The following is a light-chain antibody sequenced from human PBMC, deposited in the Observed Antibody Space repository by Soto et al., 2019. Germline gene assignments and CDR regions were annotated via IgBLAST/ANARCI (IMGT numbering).Light chain of an antibody. Sequence: QSALTQPASVSGSPGQSITISCTGTSSDVGLYDYVSWYQQHPGKAPQLMIYAVSNRPSGVSNLFSASKSGNTASLFISGLQAEDEADYYCSSYTSDSSYVFGSGTKLTVL. J-gene: IGLJ1*01. V-gene: IGLV2-14*01. CDR1: SSDVGLYDY. CDR2: AVS. CDR3: SSYTSDSSYV.